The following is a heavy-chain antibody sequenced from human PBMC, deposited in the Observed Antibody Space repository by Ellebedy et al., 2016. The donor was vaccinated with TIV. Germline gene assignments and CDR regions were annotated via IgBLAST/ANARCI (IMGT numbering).Heavy chain of an antibody. Sequence: ASVKVSCKASGYTFTSYGISWVRQAPGQGLEWMGWISTYNGNTNYAQKLQGRVTMTTDTSTTAAYMELRSLRSDDTAVYYCARTVETTGTNRFDPWGQGTLVTVSS. V-gene: IGHV1-18*01. CDR1: GYTFTSYG. D-gene: IGHD3-10*01. CDR3: ARTVETTGTNRFDP. CDR2: ISTYNGNT. J-gene: IGHJ5*02.